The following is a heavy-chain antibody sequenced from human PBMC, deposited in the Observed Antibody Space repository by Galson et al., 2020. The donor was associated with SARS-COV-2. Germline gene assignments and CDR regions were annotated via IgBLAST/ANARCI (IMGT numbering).Heavy chain of an antibody. J-gene: IGHJ4*02. CDR1: GFTFSSYW. D-gene: IGHD3-10*01. CDR3: ARGAGSYGSY. V-gene: IGHV3-74*01. CDR2: INTEGGST. Sequence: GGSLRLSCAASGFTFSSYWMHWVRQAPGKGLVWVSRINTEGGSTNYADSVKGRFTISRDNAKNTLYLQMNSVRAEDTAVYYCARGAGSYGSYWGQGTLVTVSS.